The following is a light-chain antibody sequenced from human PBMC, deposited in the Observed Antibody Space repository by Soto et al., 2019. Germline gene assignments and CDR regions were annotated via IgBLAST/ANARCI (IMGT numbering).Light chain of an antibody. J-gene: IGKJ1*01. CDR2: GAS. V-gene: IGKV3-15*01. CDR1: QSVSSN. Sequence: EIVMTQSPATMSVSPGERATVSCRASQSVSSNLAWYQQKPGQAPRLVIYGASTRATGIAARFSGSGSGTEFTLTINSLHSEDFAVYYCQHYNNWPRWTVAQGTKVDSK. CDR3: QHYNNWPRWT.